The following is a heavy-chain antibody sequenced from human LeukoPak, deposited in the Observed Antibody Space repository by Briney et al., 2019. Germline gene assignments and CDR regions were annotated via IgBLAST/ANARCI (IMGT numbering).Heavy chain of an antibody. D-gene: IGHD1-26*01. J-gene: IGHJ4*02. CDR1: GFTFSSYE. V-gene: IGHV3-48*03. CDR2: ISSSGSTI. Sequence: HAGGSLRLSCAASGFTFSSYEMTWVRQAPGKGLEWVSYISSSGSTIYYADSVKGRFTISRDNAKNSLYLQMNSLRAEDTAVYYCARDSEWELPFDYWGQGTLVTVSS. CDR3: ARDSEWELPFDY.